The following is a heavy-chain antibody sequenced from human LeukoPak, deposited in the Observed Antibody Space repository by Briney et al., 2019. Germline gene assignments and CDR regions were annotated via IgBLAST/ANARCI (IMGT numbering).Heavy chain of an antibody. D-gene: IGHD5-24*01. V-gene: IGHV4-59*01. CDR1: GGSISSYY. CDR3: ARSFRDGYRRDAFDS. J-gene: IGHJ3*02. CDR2: IYYSGST. Sequence: SETLSLTCTVSGGSISSYYWSWIRQPPGKGLEWIGYIYYSGSTNYNPSLKSRVTISVDTSKNQFSLKLSSVTAADTAVYYCARSFRDGYRRDAFDSWGQGTMVTVSS.